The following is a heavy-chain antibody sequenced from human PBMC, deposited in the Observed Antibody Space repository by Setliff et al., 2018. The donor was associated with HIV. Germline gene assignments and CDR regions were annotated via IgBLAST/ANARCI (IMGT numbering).Heavy chain of an antibody. J-gene: IGHJ6*02. CDR3: ARTDWARTSYYYYYGMNV. D-gene: IGHD3-9*01. Sequence: SETLSLTCTVSGGSISSGSYYWSWIRQPAGKRLEWIGHIYTSGSTNYNPSLKSRVTISVDTSKNQFSLKLSSVTAADTAVYYCARTDWARTSYYYYYGMNVWGQGTTVTVSS. CDR1: GGSISSGSYY. CDR2: IYTSGST. V-gene: IGHV4-61*09.